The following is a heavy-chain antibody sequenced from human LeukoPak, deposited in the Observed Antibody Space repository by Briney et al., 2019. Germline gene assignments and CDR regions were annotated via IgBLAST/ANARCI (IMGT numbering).Heavy chain of an antibody. J-gene: IGHJ4*02. D-gene: IGHD3-10*02. Sequence: PSETLSLTCTVSGGSISSYYWSWIRQPPGKGLEWIGEINHSGSTNYNPSLKSRVTISVDTSKNQFSLKLSSVTAADTAVYYCARVSVFGESRWGQGTLVTVSS. V-gene: IGHV4-34*01. CDR3: ARVSVFGESR. CDR2: INHSGST. CDR1: GGSISSYY.